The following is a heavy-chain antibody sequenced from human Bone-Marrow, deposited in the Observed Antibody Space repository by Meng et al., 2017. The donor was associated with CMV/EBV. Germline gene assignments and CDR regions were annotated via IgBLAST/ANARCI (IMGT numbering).Heavy chain of an antibody. Sequence: GGPLRLSCTASGFTFGDYAMSWVRQAPGKGLEWVGFIRSKAYGGTTEYAASVKGRFTISRDDSKSIAYLQMNSLKTEDTAVYYCTRDKVVPAAQYYYYGMDVWGQGTTVTVSS. CDR1: GFTFGDYA. V-gene: IGHV3-49*04. J-gene: IGHJ6*02. CDR2: IRSKAYGGTT. CDR3: TRDKVVPAAQYYYYGMDV. D-gene: IGHD2-2*01.